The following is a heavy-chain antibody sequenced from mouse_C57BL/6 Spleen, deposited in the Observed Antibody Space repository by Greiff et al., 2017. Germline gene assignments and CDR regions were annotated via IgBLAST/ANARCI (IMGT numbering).Heavy chain of an antibody. CDR2: IDPETGGT. CDR1: GYTFTDYE. CDR3: TRDSSGPTEVY. J-gene: IGHJ2*01. V-gene: IGHV1-15*01. Sequence: QVQLQQSGAELVRPGASVTLSCKASGYTFTDYEMHWVKQTPVHGLEWIGAIDPETGGTAYNQKFKGKAILTADKSSSTAYMELRSLTSEDSAVYYCTRDSSGPTEVYWGQGTTLTVSS. D-gene: IGHD3-2*02.